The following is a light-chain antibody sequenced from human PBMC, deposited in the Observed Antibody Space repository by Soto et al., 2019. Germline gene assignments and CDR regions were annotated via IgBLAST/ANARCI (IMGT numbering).Light chain of an antibody. V-gene: IGKV3D-15*01. Sequence: VMTQSPANLSVSPGEGVTLSCRASQTVATNLAWYQLKPGQAPRLLIYDSSTRATGIPATFSGSGSGTQFSLTISSLQSEDSAVYFCQQDYQWGLSFGGGTKVEI. CDR3: QQDYQWGLS. J-gene: IGKJ4*01. CDR2: DSS. CDR1: QTVATN.